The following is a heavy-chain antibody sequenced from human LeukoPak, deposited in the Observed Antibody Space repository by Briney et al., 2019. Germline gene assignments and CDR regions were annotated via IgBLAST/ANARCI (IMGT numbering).Heavy chain of an antibody. J-gene: IGHJ4*02. V-gene: IGHV3-21*01. Sequence: GGSLRLSCAASGFTFSSYSMNWVRQAPGKGLEWVSSISSSSYIYYADSVKGRFTISRDNAKNSLYLQMNSLRAEDTAVYYCARDSDGGHTAMVNFDYWGQGTLVTVSS. CDR1: GFTFSSYS. CDR3: ARDSDGGHTAMVNFDY. CDR2: ISSSSYI. D-gene: IGHD5-18*01.